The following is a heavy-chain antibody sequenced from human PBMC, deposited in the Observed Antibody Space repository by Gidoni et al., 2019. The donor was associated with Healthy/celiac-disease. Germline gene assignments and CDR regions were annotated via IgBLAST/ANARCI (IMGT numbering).Heavy chain of an antibody. D-gene: IGHD1-1*01. J-gene: IGHJ4*02. CDR1: GFTFSSDG. V-gene: IGHV3-33*01. CDR2: IWYDGSNK. CDR3: ARGSHHRAGTQNY. Sequence: QVQLVESGGGVVQPGRSLRLSCAAPGFTFSSDGMHCVRQAPGKGLEWVAVIWYDGSNKYYADSVKGRFTISRDNSKNTLYLQMNSLRAEDTAVYYCARGSHHRAGTQNYWGQGTLVTVSS.